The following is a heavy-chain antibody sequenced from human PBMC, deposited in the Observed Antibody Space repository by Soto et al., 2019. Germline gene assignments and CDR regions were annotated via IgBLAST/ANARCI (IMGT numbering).Heavy chain of an antibody. D-gene: IGHD3-10*01. CDR1: GGSSNSGGYY. J-gene: IGHJ4*02. CDR3: SRVGGSGSPFDN. V-gene: IGHV4-31*03. CDR2: IFYSGST. Sequence: QVQLQESGPGLVKPSQTLSLTCTVSGGSSNSGGYYWSWIRQHPGKGREWIGYIFYSGSTYYNPSLKSRVTISVDMSKNQCSLKLSSVTAADTAVYYCSRVGGSGSPFDNWGQGTLVTVSS.